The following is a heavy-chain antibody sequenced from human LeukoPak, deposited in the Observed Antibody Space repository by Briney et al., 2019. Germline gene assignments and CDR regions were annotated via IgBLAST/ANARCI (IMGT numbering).Heavy chain of an antibody. CDR2: ISAYNGNT. V-gene: IGHV1-18*01. CDR1: GYTFTSYG. Sequence: ASVKVSCKASGYTFTSYGISWVRQAPGQGLEGMGWISAYNGNTNYAQKLQGRVTMTTDTSTSTAYMELRSLRSEDTAVYYCARGPGLAMVRGVIVGMGYYYYYMDVWGKGTTVTISS. D-gene: IGHD3-10*01. CDR3: ARGPGLAMVRGVIVGMGYYYYYMDV. J-gene: IGHJ6*03.